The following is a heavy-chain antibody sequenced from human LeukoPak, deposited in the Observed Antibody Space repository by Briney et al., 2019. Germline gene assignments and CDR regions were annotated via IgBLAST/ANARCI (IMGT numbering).Heavy chain of an antibody. V-gene: IGHV3-21*01. D-gene: IGHD4-17*01. CDR1: GFIFSSYS. CDR2: ISSSSNYI. J-gene: IGHJ4*02. Sequence: GGSLRLSCAASGFIFSSYSMNWVRQAPGKGLEWVSSISSSSNYIYYADSVRGRFTISRDNAKNSLYLQMNSLRAEDTAVYYCAGGDGDYEYFDYWGQGILVTVSS. CDR3: AGGDGDYEYFDY.